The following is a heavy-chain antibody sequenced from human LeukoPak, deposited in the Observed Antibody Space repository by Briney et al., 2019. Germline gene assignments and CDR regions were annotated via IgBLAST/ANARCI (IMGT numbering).Heavy chain of an antibody. CDR1: GGTFSSYA. D-gene: IGHD3-10*01. J-gene: IGHJ6*04. CDR2: IIPIFGTA. V-gene: IGHV1-69*06. CDR3: ARDQGFGEFPPRYYYGMDV. Sequence: GSSVKVSCKASGGTFSSYAISWVRQAPGQGLEWMGGIIPIFGTANYAQKFQGRVTITADKSTSTAYMELSSLRSEDTAVYYCARDQGFGEFPPRYYYGMDVWGKGTTVTVSS.